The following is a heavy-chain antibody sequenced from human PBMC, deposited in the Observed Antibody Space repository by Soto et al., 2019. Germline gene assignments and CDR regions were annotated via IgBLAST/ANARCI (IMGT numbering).Heavy chain of an antibody. Sequence: GSLRLSCAASGFTFSSYAMHWVRQAPGKGLEWVAVISYDGSNKYYADSVKGRFTISRDNSKNTLYLQMNSLRAEDTAVYYCARSFGGYSGYDTLFDYWGQGTLVTVSS. D-gene: IGHD5-12*01. J-gene: IGHJ4*02. V-gene: IGHV3-30-3*01. CDR2: ISYDGSNK. CDR1: GFTFSSYA. CDR3: ARSFGGYSGYDTLFDY.